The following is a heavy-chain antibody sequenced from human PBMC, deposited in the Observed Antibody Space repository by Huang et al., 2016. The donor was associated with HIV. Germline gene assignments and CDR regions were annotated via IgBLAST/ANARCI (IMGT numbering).Heavy chain of an antibody. CDR2: MSGDGGDK. D-gene: IGHD3-16*01. CDR1: GLSFSSSW. J-gene: IGHJ4*02. Sequence: EVQLVESGGGLVQPGGSLRLSCAACGLSFSSSWMSWVRQAPGKGLEWVANMSGDGGDKSHVGSVKGRFTMSRDNAKNSLYLQMDSLGVGDTAVYYCARDQEGALDYWGQGVLVTVSS. CDR3: ARDQEGALDY. V-gene: IGHV3-7*01.